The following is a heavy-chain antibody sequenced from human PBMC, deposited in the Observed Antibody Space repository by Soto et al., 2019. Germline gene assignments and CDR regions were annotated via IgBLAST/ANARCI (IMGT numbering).Heavy chain of an antibody. D-gene: IGHD2-8*01. CDR2: ISPYSGHT. V-gene: IGHV1-18*04. J-gene: IGHJ6*02. CDR3: ARDRCTTAKCCTHHLDV. CDR1: GYTFTSYG. Sequence: QGQLVQSGGEVTKPGASVKVSCNASGYTFTSYGISWVRQAPGQGLEWMGWISPYSGHTKDAQKVQGRVTLTTETSTGTAYMELRSLASDDTAVYYCARDRCTTAKCCTHHLDVWGQGTTVIVSS.